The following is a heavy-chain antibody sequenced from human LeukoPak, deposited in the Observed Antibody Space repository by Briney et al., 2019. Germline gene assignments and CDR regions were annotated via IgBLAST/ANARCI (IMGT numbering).Heavy chain of an antibody. CDR3: AREEPYYYYYMDV. Sequence: ASVKVSCKTSGYTFSAFYMHWVRQAPGQGPEWMGWINPDSGGSEYGQKFQGRVTFTSDTSSTTIYMGVRSLKSDDTAVYYCAREEPYYYYYMDVWGKGTTVTVSS. CDR2: INPDSGGS. CDR1: GYTFSAFY. D-gene: IGHD1-14*01. J-gene: IGHJ6*03. V-gene: IGHV1-2*02.